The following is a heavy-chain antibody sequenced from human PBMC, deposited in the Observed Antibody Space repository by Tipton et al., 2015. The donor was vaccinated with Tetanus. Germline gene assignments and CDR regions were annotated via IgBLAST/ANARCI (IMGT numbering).Heavy chain of an antibody. D-gene: IGHD3-3*01. CDR3: ARNGNGYFTPFDY. V-gene: IGHV4-39*01. Sequence: TLSLTCTVSGGSIRGGTFYWGWIRQPPGKGMEGIGRINESGDTYYIPSLKSRVTITGDTSKNQFSVNMYSMAAEDRGVYYSARNGNGYFTPFDYWGQGMLVAVFS. CDR1: GGSIRGGTFY. CDR2: INESGDT. J-gene: IGHJ4*02.